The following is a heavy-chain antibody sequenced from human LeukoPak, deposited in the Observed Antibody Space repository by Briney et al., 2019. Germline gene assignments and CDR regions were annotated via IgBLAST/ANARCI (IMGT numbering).Heavy chain of an antibody. CDR3: ARDLFDY. CDR2: IKQDGGAE. J-gene: IGHJ4*02. CDR1: GFTISNYW. Sequence: GGSLRLSCAVSGFTISNYWMSWVRQAPGKGLEWVATIKQDGGAEFYVDSVKGRFTISRDSAKNSLYLQMNSLRDDDTAMYYCARDLFDYWGQGTLVTVSS. V-gene: IGHV3-7*01.